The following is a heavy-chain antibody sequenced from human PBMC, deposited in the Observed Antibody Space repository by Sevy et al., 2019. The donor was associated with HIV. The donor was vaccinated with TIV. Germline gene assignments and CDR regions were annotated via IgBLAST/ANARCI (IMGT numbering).Heavy chain of an antibody. CDR3: AAGPTVVGYYFDY. CDR1: GGSISSYY. V-gene: IGHV4-59*01. Sequence: SESLSLTCTVSGGSISSYYWSWIRQPPGKGLEWIGYIFYSGSTNYNPSLKSRVTISVDASKNHFSLKLSSVTAADTAVYYRAAGPTVVGYYFDYWGQGTLVLVSS. CDR2: IFYSGST. J-gene: IGHJ4*02. D-gene: IGHD4-17*01.